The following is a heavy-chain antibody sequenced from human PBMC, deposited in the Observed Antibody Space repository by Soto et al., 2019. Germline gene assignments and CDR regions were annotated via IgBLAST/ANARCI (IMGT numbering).Heavy chain of an antibody. V-gene: IGHV3-48*02. Sequence: GGSLRLSCAASGFNFSSYSMNWVRQAPGKGLEWVSYISSSSSTIYYADSVEGRFTISRDNAKNSLYLQMNSLRDEDTAVYYCARESRFLEWLSLNWFDPWGQGTLVTVSS. CDR3: ARESRFLEWLSLNWFDP. CDR1: GFNFSSYS. D-gene: IGHD3-3*01. CDR2: ISSSSSTI. J-gene: IGHJ5*02.